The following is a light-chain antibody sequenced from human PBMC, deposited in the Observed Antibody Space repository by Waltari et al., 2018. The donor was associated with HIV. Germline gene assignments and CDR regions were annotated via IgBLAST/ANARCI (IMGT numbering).Light chain of an antibody. J-gene: IGKJ4*01. Sequence: EIVLTQSPAPLSLSPGERATLSCRASQSVRSYLAWYQQKSGQAPRLLIYDASNRATGIPARFSGSGSGTDFTLTISSLEPEDFAVYYCQQRSNWPATFGGGTKVEVK. CDR3: QQRSNWPAT. V-gene: IGKV3-11*01. CDR1: QSVRSY. CDR2: DAS.